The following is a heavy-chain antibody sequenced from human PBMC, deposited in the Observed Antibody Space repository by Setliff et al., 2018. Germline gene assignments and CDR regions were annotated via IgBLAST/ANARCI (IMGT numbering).Heavy chain of an antibody. CDR1: GYTFISYG. D-gene: IGHD2-2*01. J-gene: IGHJ3*02. CDR2: ISAYNGNT. Sequence: ASVKVSCKASGYTFISYGISWARQAPGQGLEWMGWISAYNGNTNYAQKLQGRVTMTTDTSTSTAYMELRSLRSDDTAVYYCARVLFHCSSTSCHLDAFDIWGQGTMVTVSS. V-gene: IGHV1-18*01. CDR3: ARVLFHCSSTSCHLDAFDI.